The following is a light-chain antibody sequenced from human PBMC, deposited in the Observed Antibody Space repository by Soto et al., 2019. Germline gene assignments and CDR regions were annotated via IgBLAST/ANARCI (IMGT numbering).Light chain of an antibody. CDR2: ASS. V-gene: IGKV1-27*01. Sequence: DIQMTQSPSALSASVGDRVNITCRASVGISVYLAWYQQRPGKAPKLLIYASSILQSGIPPRFSGTRSDTEFTLAISSLRPDDVATYYCQNYHKAPFTFGPGTKVDIK. J-gene: IGKJ3*01. CDR3: QNYHKAPFT. CDR1: VGISVY.